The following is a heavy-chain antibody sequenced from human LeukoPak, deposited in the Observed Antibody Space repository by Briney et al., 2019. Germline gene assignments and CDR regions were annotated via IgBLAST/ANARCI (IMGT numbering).Heavy chain of an antibody. CDR3: AKDLTMIRGVTPDY. V-gene: IGHV3-11*01. D-gene: IGHD3-10*01. J-gene: IGHJ4*02. CDR1: GFNFSDYY. Sequence: GGSLRLSCVAYGFNFSDYYMSWIRQTPGKGLEWISYITTRANIIYHVDAVQGRFTVSADTAKNSLYLQMNNLRAEDTAVYYCAKDLTMIRGVTPDYWGQGTLVTVSS. CDR2: ITTRANII.